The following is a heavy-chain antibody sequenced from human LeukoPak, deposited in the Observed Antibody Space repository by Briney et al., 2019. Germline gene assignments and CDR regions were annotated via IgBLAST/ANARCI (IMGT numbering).Heavy chain of an antibody. J-gene: IGHJ3*02. D-gene: IGHD3-10*01. Sequence: ASVEVSCKASGGTFSSYAISWVRQAPGQGLEWMGGIIPIFGTANYAQKFQGRVTITTDESTSTAYMELSSLRSEDTAVYYCARGFTLVREYPFDIWGQGTMVTVSS. CDR2: IIPIFGTA. CDR3: ARGFTLVREYPFDI. CDR1: GGTFSSYA. V-gene: IGHV1-69*05.